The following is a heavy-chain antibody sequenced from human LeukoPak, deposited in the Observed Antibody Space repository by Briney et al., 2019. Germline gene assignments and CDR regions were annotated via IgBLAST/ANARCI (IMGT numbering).Heavy chain of an antibody. J-gene: IGHJ4*02. CDR2: ISGRGGST. CDR1: GFTFSSYA. V-gene: IGHV3-23*01. Sequence: GGSLRLSCAASGFTFSSYAMSWVRQAPGKGLEWVSAISGRGGSTYYADSVKGRFTISRDNSKNTLYLQMNSLRAEDTAVYYCAKSLTGYYKGGYFDYWGQGTLVTVSS. CDR3: AKSLTGYYKGGYFDY. D-gene: IGHD3-9*01.